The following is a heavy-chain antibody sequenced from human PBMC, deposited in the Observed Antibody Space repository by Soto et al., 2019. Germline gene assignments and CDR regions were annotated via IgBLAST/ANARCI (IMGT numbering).Heavy chain of an antibody. CDR3: ARYIEFGELLPYFDY. D-gene: IGHD3-10*01. CDR1: GDAIYIGGYY. J-gene: IGHJ4*02. CDR2: IYHTGKT. V-gene: IGHV4-31*03. Sequence: SETLSLTCTVSGDAIYIGGYYWTWIRQHPGKGLEWIGYIYHTGKTYYNPSLESRVTMSVDTSKNQFSLKLASVTAADTAVYYCARYIEFGELLPYFDYWGQGTLVTVSS.